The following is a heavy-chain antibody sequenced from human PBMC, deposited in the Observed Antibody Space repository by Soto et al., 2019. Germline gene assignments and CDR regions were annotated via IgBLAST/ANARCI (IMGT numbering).Heavy chain of an antibody. J-gene: IGHJ5*02. CDR1: GGTFSSYA. D-gene: IGHD3-10*01. CDR2: IIPIFGTA. V-gene: IGHV1-69*13. Sequence: SVKVSCKASGGTFSSYAISWVRQAPGQGLEWMGGIIPIFGTANYAQKFQGRVTITADESTSTAYMELSSLRSEDTAVYYCATTYFYGSGNTNWFDPWGQGTLVTVSS. CDR3: ATTYFYGSGNTNWFDP.